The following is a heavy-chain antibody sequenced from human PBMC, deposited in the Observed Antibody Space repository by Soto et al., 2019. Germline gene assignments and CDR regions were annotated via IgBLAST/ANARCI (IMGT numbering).Heavy chain of an antibody. Sequence: QVQLVESGGGEVQPGRSLTISCAASGFTFSTYGMHWVRQTPGKGLEGVAGISYDGTNKFYSDSVKGRFTISRDNFKNTLTMQMNSLRADDTAVYSCAKDLQSYGDYDYYCYGMDVWGLGTRVTVSS. D-gene: IGHD4-17*01. CDR1: GFTFSTYG. CDR2: ISYDGTNK. CDR3: AKDLQSYGDYDYYCYGMDV. J-gene: IGHJ6*02. V-gene: IGHV3-30*18.